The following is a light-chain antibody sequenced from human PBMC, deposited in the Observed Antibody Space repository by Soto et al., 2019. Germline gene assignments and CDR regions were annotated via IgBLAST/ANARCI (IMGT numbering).Light chain of an antibody. CDR1: QVIDNY. CDR3: QQLDSDPIT. J-gene: IGKJ4*01. V-gene: IGKV1-9*01. CDR2: AVS. Sequence: DIQLTQSPSFLSAFVGDRVTITCRASQVIDNYLAWYQQQPGRAPKLLIYAVSSLQTGVPSRFSGSGSGTDFTLTIITLEPEHFATYDCQQLDSDPITFGGGTPVAIK.